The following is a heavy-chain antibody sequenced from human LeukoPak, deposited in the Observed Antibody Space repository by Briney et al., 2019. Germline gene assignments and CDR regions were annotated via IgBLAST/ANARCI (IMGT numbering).Heavy chain of an antibody. CDR3: ARAYSSSTKDDY. V-gene: IGHV1-2*02. J-gene: IGHJ4*02. CDR2: INPNSGGT. CDR1: GYTFTGYY. D-gene: IGHD6-6*01. Sequence: ASVKVSCKASGYTFTGYYMHWVRQAPGQGLEWMGWINPNSGGTNYAQKFQGRVTMTRDTSISTAYMELSRLRSDDTAVYYCARAYSSSTKDDYWGQGTLVTVSS.